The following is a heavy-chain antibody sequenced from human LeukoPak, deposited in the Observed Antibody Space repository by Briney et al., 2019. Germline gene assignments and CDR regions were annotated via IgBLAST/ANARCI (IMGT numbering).Heavy chain of an antibody. CDR2: ISGSGGST. CDR3: AKGLPGSYRYHEDTT. D-gene: IGHD3-16*02. J-gene: IGHJ5*02. V-gene: IGHV3-23*01. CDR1: GFTFSTNG. Sequence: GGCQRLSCAAAGFTFSTNGMSWVRQAPGKGLEWVSAISGSGGSTYYADCVKCRFTFSRASSKNTLCLQMKRLRTEDTAVYYCAKGLPGSYRYHEDTTWGQGTLVTVSS.